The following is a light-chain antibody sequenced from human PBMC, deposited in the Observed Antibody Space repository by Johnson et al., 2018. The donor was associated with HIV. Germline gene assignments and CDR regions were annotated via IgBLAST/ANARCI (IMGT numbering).Light chain of an antibody. CDR2: DSD. J-gene: IGLJ1*01. Sequence: QSVLTQPPSVSAAPGQKVTISCSGSSSNIGNNYVSWYQHLPGTAPKLLIYDSDKRPSGIPDRFSGSRSGTSATLGVTGLPTGDEVDYYCGTWDSSLSAYVFGTGTKVTVL. CDR1: SSNIGNNY. CDR3: GTWDSSLSAYV. V-gene: IGLV1-51*01.